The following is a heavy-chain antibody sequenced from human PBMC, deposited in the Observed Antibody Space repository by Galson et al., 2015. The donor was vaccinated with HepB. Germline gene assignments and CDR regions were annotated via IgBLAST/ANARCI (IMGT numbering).Heavy chain of an antibody. CDR1: GGTFSSYA. CDR2: IIPIFGTA. Sequence: SVKVSCKASGGTFSSYAISWVRQAPGQGLEWMGGIIPIFGTANYAQKFQGRVTITADESTSTAYMELSSLRSEDTAVYYCAATIFGVVMDYGMDVWGQGTTVSVSS. J-gene: IGHJ6*02. CDR3: AATIFGVVMDYGMDV. V-gene: IGHV1-69*13. D-gene: IGHD3-3*01.